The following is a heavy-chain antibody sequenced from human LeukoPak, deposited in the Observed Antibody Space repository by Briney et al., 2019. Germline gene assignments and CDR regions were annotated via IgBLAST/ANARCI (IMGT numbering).Heavy chain of an antibody. J-gene: IGHJ4*02. CDR3: AKDWTGRQSGYCLGDS. Sequence: GGSLTLSCEASGFSFSAYALSWVRQPPGKGLEWVSAITGPGEGTWHADSAKGRFTISRDNSKNTLYLQMNSLRVEDTAIYYCAKDWTGRQSGYCLGDSWGQGTLVTISS. CDR2: ITGPGEGT. CDR1: GFSFSAYA. D-gene: IGHD5-12*01. V-gene: IGHV3-23*01.